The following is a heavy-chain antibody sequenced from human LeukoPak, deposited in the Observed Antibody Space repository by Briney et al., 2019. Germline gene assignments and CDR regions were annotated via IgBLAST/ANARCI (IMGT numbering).Heavy chain of an antibody. CDR3: VRDQRSPHSAYDWCHLDS. D-gene: IGHD5-12*01. Sequence: PGGSLRLSCAAAGFTFGDYYMTWIRHAPGKGLEWISNINRNSYTIYYADSVKCRFTISRDNARNSLFLDMNSLRVEDTAVYYCVRDQRSPHSAYDWCHLDSCGQGTLVAVSS. CDR2: INRNSYTI. CDR1: GFTFGDYY. V-gene: IGHV3-11*01. J-gene: IGHJ4*02.